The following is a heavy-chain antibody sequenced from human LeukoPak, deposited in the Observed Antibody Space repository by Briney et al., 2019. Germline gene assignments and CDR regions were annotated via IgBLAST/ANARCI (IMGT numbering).Heavy chain of an antibody. J-gene: IGHJ4*02. CDR2: ITGRTSST. V-gene: IGHV3-23*01. CDR3: AKKVRDTSGYYYAFDH. Sequence: GGSLRLSCAASGFSFSTYAMSWVRQAPGKGLEWVSGITGRTSSTYYADSVKGRFTISRVSSKNTLYLQMNSLRAEDTVVYYCAKKVRDTSGYYYAFDHWGQGALVTVSS. CDR1: GFSFSTYA. D-gene: IGHD3-22*01.